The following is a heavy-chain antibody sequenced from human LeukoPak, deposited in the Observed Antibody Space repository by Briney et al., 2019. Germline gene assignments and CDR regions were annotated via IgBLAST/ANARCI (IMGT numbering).Heavy chain of an antibody. J-gene: IGHJ4*02. Sequence: SETLSLTCTVSGGSISSSSYYWGWIRQPPGKGLEWIGSIYYSGSTYYNPSLKSRVTISVDTSKNQFSLKLSSVTAADTAVYYCARRDSSGYYSSHLVYWGQGTLVTVSS. CDR1: GGSISSSSYY. D-gene: IGHD3-22*01. V-gene: IGHV4-39*01. CDR3: ARRDSSGYYSSHLVY. CDR2: IYYSGST.